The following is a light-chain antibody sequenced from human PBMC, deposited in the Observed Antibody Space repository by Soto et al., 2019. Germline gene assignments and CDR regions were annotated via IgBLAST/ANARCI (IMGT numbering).Light chain of an antibody. V-gene: IGKV3-20*01. Sequence: EILLSQSPGTLSLSPGDRATLSCRASQSVSRSYLGWYQQKPGQAPRLLMYGASIRAAGVPDRFSGSGSGTEFTLLLRRLEPEDFTVYYCHHYETFGQGTKVDIK. CDR3: HHYET. CDR1: QSVSRSY. J-gene: IGKJ1*01. CDR2: GAS.